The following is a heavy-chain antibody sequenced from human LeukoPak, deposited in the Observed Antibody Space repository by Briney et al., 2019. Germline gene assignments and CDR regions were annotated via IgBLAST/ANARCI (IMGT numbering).Heavy chain of an antibody. CDR2: NDTSGST. CDR1: GGSISRYY. J-gene: IGHJ3*02. CDR3: AREVTTYAFDI. D-gene: IGHD4-17*01. V-gene: IGHV4-4*07. Sequence: SETLSLACTVSGGSISRYYWRWIRQPAGKGLEWIGRNDTSGSTNYNTSLKSRVTMSVDTSKNQFSLKLSSVTAADTAVYYCAREVTTYAFDIWGQGTMVTVSS.